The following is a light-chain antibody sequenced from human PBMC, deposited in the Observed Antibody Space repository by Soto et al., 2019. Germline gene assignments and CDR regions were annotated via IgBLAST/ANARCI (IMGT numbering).Light chain of an antibody. CDR1: QSISSSY. V-gene: IGKV3D-20*01. J-gene: IGKJ1*01. Sequence: EIVLTQSPATLSLSPGERATLSCGVSQSISSSYLAWYQQKPGLAPRLLIFDASNRATGIPDRFSGSGSGTDFTLTISRLEPEDFAVYYCQQYGSSPRTFGQGTKVEIK. CDR3: QQYGSSPRT. CDR2: DAS.